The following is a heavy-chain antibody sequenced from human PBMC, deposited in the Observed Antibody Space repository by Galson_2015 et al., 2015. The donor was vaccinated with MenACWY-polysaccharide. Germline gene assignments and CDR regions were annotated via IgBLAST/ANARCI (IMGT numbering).Heavy chain of an antibody. CDR1: GFTFSSYA. J-gene: IGHJ6*02. CDR2: ISYDATNK. D-gene: IGHD2/OR15-2a*01. V-gene: IGHV3-30-3*01. CDR3: ARSYCDRTTCYGMDV. Sequence: SLRLSCAASGFTFSSYAMHWVRQAPGKGLEWVAVISYDATNKYYADPVEGRFTISRDNSNNALYLQMNSLGPEDTALYYCARSYCDRTTCYGMDVWGQGTTVTVSS.